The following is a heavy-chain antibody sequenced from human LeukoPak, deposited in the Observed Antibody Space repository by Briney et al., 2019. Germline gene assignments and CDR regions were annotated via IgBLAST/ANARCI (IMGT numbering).Heavy chain of an antibody. Sequence: GGSLRLSCAASGFTFSSYAMSWVRQAPGKGLEWVSAISGSGGSTYYADSVKGRFTISRDNSKNTLYLQMNSLRAEDTAVYYCARDRTGSGSYSDHWGQGTLITVSS. CDR2: ISGSGGST. CDR3: ARDRTGSGSYSDH. D-gene: IGHD3-10*01. V-gene: IGHV3-23*01. J-gene: IGHJ4*02. CDR1: GFTFSSYA.